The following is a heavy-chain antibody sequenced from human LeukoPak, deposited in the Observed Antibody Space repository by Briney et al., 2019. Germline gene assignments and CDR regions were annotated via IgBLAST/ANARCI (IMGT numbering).Heavy chain of an antibody. Sequence: GGSLRLSCAASGFTFDDYAMHWVRQAPGKGLEWASGISWNSGSIGYADSVKGRFTISRDNAKNSLYLQMNSLRAEDTALYYCAKDISSPFEAWGQGTLVTVSS. CDR3: AKDISSPFEA. CDR1: GFTFDDYA. J-gene: IGHJ5*02. V-gene: IGHV3-9*01. CDR2: ISWNSGSI.